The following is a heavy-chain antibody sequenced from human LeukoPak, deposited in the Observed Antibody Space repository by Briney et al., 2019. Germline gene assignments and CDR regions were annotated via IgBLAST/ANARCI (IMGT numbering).Heavy chain of an antibody. J-gene: IGHJ5*02. D-gene: IGHD1-26*01. Sequence: SETLSLTCTVSGASVSSASYWTWIRQPPGKGVEGIAHIYNGVNTNYNPSLKSRVTISVDTSKNQFSLRLNSVPAADTAVYYCARSRAFNSGAFDPWGQGSLVTVSS. CDR2: IYNGVNT. V-gene: IGHV4-61*01. CDR1: GASVSSASY. CDR3: ARSRAFNSGAFDP.